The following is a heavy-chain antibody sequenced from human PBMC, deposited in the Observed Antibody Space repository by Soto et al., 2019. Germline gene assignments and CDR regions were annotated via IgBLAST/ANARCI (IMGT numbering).Heavy chain of an antibody. J-gene: IGHJ5*02. CDR2: IDSYGGYT. CDR3: SRDRPHNWFDP. Sequence: EGQLVESGGGLVQPGGSLSLSCAASGFTISNYWMHWVRQSPGKGLVWVAGIDSYGGYTRYADSVRGRFTISRDNGKNSLYLQMNRLRHEDTAVYYCSRDRPHNWFDPWGQGALVTVST. CDR1: GFTISNYW. V-gene: IGHV3-74*01.